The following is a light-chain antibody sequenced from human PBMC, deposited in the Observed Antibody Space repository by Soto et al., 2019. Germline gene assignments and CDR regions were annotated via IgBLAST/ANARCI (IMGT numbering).Light chain of an antibody. V-gene: IGLV2-14*01. CDR2: EVT. CDR3: SSYSAANTLV. Sequence: QSALTQPASVSGSPRPSITISCTGTSSDVGDYPYVSWYQQHTGKVPKLIIYEVTNRPYGVTSRFSGSKSENTASLTISGIQSEDEADYYCSSYSAANTLVFGSGTKVTVL. CDR1: SSDVGDYPY. J-gene: IGLJ1*01.